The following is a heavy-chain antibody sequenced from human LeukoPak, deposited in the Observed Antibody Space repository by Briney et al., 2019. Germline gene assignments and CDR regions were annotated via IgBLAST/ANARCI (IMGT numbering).Heavy chain of an antibody. D-gene: IGHD5-18*01. CDR2: INHSGST. V-gene: IGHV4-34*01. J-gene: IGHJ4*02. CDR1: GGSFSGYY. CDR3: ARWSNTDGNFDY. Sequence: SETLSLTCAVYGGSFSGYYWSWIRQPPGKGLGWIGEINHSGSTNYNPSLKSRVTISVDTSKNQFSLKLSSVTAADTAVYYCARWSNTDGNFDYWGQGTLVTVSS.